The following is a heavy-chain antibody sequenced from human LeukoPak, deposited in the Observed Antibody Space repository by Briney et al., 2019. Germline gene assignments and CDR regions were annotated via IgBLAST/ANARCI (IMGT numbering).Heavy chain of an antibody. CDR1: GFTFSNAW. CDR2: IKSKTDGGTT. V-gene: IGHV3-15*01. D-gene: IGHD3-9*01. Sequence: GGSLRLSCAASGFTFSNAWMSWVRQAPGKGLEWVGRIKSKTDGGTTDYAAPVKGRFTISRDDSKNTLYLQMSSLKTEDTAVYSCTTGLWEYDDTLTGYYLRDYWGQGTLVTVSS. CDR3: TTGLWEYDDTLTGYYLRDY. J-gene: IGHJ4*02.